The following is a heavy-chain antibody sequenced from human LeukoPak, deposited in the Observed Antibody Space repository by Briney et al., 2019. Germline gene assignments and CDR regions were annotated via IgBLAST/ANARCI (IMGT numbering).Heavy chain of an antibody. CDR3: ARFRYYYDSSGLGRNY. CDR1: GGSISSSGHY. CDR2: IYYSGST. J-gene: IGHJ4*02. Sequence: SETLSLTCIASGGSISSSGHYWGWIRQPPGKGLEWIGNIYYSGSTNYNPSLKSRVTMSVDTFKNQFSLKLSSVTAADTAVYYCARFRYYYDSSGLGRNYWGQGTLVTVSS. D-gene: IGHD3-22*01. V-gene: IGHV4-39*07.